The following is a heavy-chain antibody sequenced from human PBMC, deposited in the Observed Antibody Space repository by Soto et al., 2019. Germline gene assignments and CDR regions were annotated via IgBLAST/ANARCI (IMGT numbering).Heavy chain of an antibody. CDR2: IFSNDEK. V-gene: IGHV2-26*01. D-gene: IGHD3-3*01. CDR3: ARIQPPYYDFWSGYPNFDY. Sequence: QVTLKESGPVLVKPTETLTLTCTVSGFSLSNARMGVSWIRQPPGKALEWLAHIFSNDEKSYSTSLKSRLTISKDTSKSQVVLTMTNMDPVDTATYYCARIQPPYYDFWSGYPNFDYWGQGTLVTVSS. CDR1: GFSLSNARMG. J-gene: IGHJ4*02.